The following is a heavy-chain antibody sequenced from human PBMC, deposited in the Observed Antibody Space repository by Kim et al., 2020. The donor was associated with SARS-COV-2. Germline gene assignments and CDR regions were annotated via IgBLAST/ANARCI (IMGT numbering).Heavy chain of an antibody. V-gene: IGHV4-39*01. CDR3: ARRPAPYYYGMDV. J-gene: IGHJ6*02. D-gene: IGHD2-15*01. Sequence: YNPALKSRVPISVDTSKNQFSLKLSSVTAADTAVYYCARRPAPYYYGMDVWGQGTTVTVSS.